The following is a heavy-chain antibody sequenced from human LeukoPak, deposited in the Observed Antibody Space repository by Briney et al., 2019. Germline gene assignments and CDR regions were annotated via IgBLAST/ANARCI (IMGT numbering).Heavy chain of an antibody. CDR2: ISPSGNT. V-gene: IGHV4-34*01. J-gene: IGHJ4*02. CDR1: GGSFTIYS. Sequence: PSETLSLTCAVYGGSFTIYSWTWIRQPPGKILEWVGEISPSGNTQYNPSLKSRVTISLDASKSQFYLKLNSVTAADTAVYYCARRVRSADYRLDYWGQGTLVTVSS. CDR3: ARRVRSADYRLDY. D-gene: IGHD4-11*01.